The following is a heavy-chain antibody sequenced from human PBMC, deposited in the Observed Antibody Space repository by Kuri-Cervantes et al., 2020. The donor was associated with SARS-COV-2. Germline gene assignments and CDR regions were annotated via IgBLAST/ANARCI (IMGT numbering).Heavy chain of an antibody. CDR2: ISGSGSYI. Sequence: GGSLRLSCVPSGFTFKTYTMNWVRQAPGKAVEWVSSISGSGSYIYYADSVKGRFTISRDNAKNSLYLQMNSLRAEDTAVYYCAREGAEVGYCSNWGQGTLVTVSS. J-gene: IGHJ4*02. V-gene: IGHV3-21*01. CDR1: GFTFKTYT. CDR3: AREGAEVGYCSN. D-gene: IGHD2-2*01.